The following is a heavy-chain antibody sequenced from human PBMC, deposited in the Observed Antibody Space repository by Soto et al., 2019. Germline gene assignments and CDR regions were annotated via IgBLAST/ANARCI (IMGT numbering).Heavy chain of an antibody. CDR1: GFTFSSYS. D-gene: IGHD3-22*01. Sequence: PGGSLRLSCAASGFTFSSYSMNWVRKAQGKGLEWVGRIKSKIDGGTTDFAAPVKGRFAISRDDSRNMVYFQMNSLEIEDTAVYYCTTDSHFTMKLVRFDYWGLGTLVTAPQ. J-gene: IGHJ4*01. CDR2: IKSKIDGGTT. V-gene: IGHV3-15*07. CDR3: TTDSHFTMKLVRFDY.